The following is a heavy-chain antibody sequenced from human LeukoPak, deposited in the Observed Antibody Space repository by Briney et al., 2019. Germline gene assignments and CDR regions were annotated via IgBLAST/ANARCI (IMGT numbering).Heavy chain of an antibody. CDR2: IYYSGST. Sequence: PSETLSLTCTVSGGSISSSSYYWGWIRQPPGKGLEWIGSIYYSGSTYYNPSLKSRVTISVDTSKNQFSLKLSSVTAADTAVYYCARVHPWFGELSLFDYWGQGTLVTVSS. CDR1: GGSISSSSYY. D-gene: IGHD3-10*01. CDR3: ARVHPWFGELSLFDY. J-gene: IGHJ4*02. V-gene: IGHV4-39*01.